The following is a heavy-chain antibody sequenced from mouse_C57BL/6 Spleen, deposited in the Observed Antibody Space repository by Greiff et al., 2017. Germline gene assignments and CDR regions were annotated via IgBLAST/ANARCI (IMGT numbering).Heavy chain of an antibody. CDR1: GYTFTSYW. CDR2: IDPSDSYT. CDR3: ARGTVVAYDYAMDY. Sequence: QVQLQQPGAELVRPGTSVKLSCKASGYTFTSYWMHWVKQRPGQGLEWIGVIDPSDSYTNYNQKFKGKATLTVDTSSSTAYMQLSSLTSEDSAVYYCARGTVVAYDYAMDYWCQGTSVTVSS. V-gene: IGHV1-59*01. J-gene: IGHJ4*01. D-gene: IGHD1-1*01.